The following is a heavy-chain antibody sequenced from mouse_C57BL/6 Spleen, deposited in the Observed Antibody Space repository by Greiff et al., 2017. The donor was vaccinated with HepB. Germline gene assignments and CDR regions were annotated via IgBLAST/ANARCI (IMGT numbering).Heavy chain of an antibody. CDR2: INPNNGGT. CDR3: ARSPFTTVVDWYFDV. CDR1: GYTFTDYY. J-gene: IGHJ1*03. Sequence: EVQLQQSGPELVKPGASVKISCKASGYTFTDYYMNWVKQSHGKSLEWIGDINPNNGGTSYNQKFKGKATLTVDKSSSTAYMELRSLTSEDSAVYYCARSPFTTVVDWYFDVWGTGTTVTVSS. V-gene: IGHV1-26*01. D-gene: IGHD1-1*01.